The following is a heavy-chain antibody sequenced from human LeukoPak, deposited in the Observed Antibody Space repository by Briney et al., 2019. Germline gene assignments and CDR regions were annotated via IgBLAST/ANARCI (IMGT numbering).Heavy chain of an antibody. V-gene: IGHV4-30-4*01. CDR3: ARGTYYYDSSGYYYFDY. CDR1: GGSISSGDYY. J-gene: IGHJ4*02. D-gene: IGHD3-22*01. Sequence: SETLSLTCTVSGGSISSGDYYWSWVRQPPGKGLEWIGYTHYSGRTYYNPSLKSRVTISVDTSKNQFSPKLSSVTAADTAVYYCARGTYYYDSSGYYYFDYWGQGTLVTVSS. CDR2: THYSGRT.